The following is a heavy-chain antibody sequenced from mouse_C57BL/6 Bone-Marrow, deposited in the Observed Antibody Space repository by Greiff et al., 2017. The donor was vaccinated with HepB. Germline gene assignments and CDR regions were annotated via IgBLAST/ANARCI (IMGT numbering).Heavy chain of an antibody. CDR3: ARSPGTLEFAY. CDR2: IDPSDSYT. J-gene: IGHJ3*01. Sequence: QVQLQQSVAELGLPRASVKVCCRTPLNTFHSDWMHSVKRRPGQGLEWIGEIDPSDSYTNYNQKFKGKSTLTVDKSSSTAYMQLSSLTSEDSAVYYCARSPGTLEFAYWGPGALVPAFA. V-gene: IGHV1-69*01. D-gene: IGHD1-1*02. CDR1: LNTFHSDW.